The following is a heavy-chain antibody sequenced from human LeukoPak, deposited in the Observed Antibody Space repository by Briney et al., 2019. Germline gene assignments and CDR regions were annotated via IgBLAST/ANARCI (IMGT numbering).Heavy chain of an antibody. V-gene: IGHV1-18*01. CDR2: ISAYNGNT. CDR3: ARLGYCSSTSCHGWFDP. CDR1: GYTFTSYG. Sequence: ASVKVSCKASGYTFTSYGISWVRQAPGQGLEWMGWISAYNGNTNYAQKLQGRVTMTTDTSTSTAYMELRSLRSDDTAVYYCARLGYCSSTSCHGWFDPWGQGTLVTVSS. D-gene: IGHD2-2*01. J-gene: IGHJ5*02.